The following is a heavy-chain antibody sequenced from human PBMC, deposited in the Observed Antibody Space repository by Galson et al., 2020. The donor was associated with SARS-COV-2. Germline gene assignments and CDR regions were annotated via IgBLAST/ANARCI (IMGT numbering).Heavy chain of an antibody. CDR3: TTDLGYYYDSSDAFDI. CDR1: GFTFSNAW. CDR2: IKSKTDGGTT. D-gene: IGHD3-22*01. Sequence: GESLKISCAASGFTFSNAWMSWVRQAPGKGLEWVGRIKSKTDGGTTDYAAPVKGRFTISRDDSKNTLYLQMNSLKTEDTAVYYCTTDLGYYYDSSDAFDIWGQGTMVTVSS. V-gene: IGHV3-15*01. J-gene: IGHJ3*02.